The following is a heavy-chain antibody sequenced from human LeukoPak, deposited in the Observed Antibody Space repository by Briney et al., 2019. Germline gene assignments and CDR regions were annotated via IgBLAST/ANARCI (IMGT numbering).Heavy chain of an antibody. J-gene: IGHJ6*03. CDR1: GFTFDDYA. D-gene: IGHD3-10*01. V-gene: IGHV3-43D*03. CDR3: ARDNRGFGDYYMDV. CDR2: ISWDGGST. Sequence: GGSLRLSCIASGFTFDDYAMHWVRQAPGKGLEWVSLISWDGGSTYYTGSVKGRFTISRDNSKNSLYLQMNSLRAEDTALYYCARDNRGFGDYYMDVWGKGTTVTVSS.